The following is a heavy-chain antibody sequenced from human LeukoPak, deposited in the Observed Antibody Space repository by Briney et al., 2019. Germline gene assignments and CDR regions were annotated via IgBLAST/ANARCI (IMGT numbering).Heavy chain of an antibody. D-gene: IGHD3-16*01. CDR1: GYTFTSYY. V-gene: IGHV1-46*01. CDR3: ARAAGGSAYETHVAFDI. J-gene: IGHJ3*02. CDR2: INPSGGST. Sequence: ASVKVSCKASGYTFTSYYIHWVRQAPGQGLEWMGIINPSGGSTSYAQKFQGRLTMTRDTSTSTVYMELSSLRSEDTAVYYCARAAGGSAYETHVAFDIWGQGAMVIVSS.